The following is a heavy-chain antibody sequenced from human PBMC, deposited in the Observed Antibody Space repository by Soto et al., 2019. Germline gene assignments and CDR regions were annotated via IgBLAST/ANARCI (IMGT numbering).Heavy chain of an antibody. V-gene: IGHV1-69*12. CDR3: WNTRREGVYEDYEWSY. Sequence: QVQLVQSGAEVKKPGSSVKVSCKASGGTFSSYAISWVRQAPGQGLEWMGGIIPIFGTANYAQKFQGWVTITVDEHRSPAYVEMSRLRSEDTDVYYCWNTRREGVYEDYEWSYGGQGARVTVS. J-gene: IGHJ4*02. CDR2: IIPIFGTA. D-gene: IGHD4-17*01. CDR1: GGTFSSYA.